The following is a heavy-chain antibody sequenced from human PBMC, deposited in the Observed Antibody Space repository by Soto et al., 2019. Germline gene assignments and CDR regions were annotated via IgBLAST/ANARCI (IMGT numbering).Heavy chain of an antibody. V-gene: IGHV3-74*01. CDR3: ARGVPNCSSSSCYFDF. D-gene: IGHD2-2*01. Sequence: GGPLRLSSAAPAFTFSRPRMNGVRQAPGKGLVWVSRISGDGRTTSHADSLKGRFTISRDNAKNTLYLQVNSLRVEDTAVYYCARGVPNCSSSSCYFDFWGQGILVTVSS. CDR2: ISGDGRTT. CDR1: AFTFSRPR. J-gene: IGHJ4*02.